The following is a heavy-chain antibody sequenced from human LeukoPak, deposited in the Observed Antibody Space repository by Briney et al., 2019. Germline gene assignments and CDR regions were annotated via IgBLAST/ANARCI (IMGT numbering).Heavy chain of an antibody. J-gene: IGHJ6*03. V-gene: IGHV3-7*01. D-gene: IGHD5-24*01. Sequence: QPGGSLRLYCVALEFSFETYWMSWVRQAPGKGPEWVANINEDGSEKHYVGSVRGRFTISRDNADNSLHLQMNSLRPEDMAVYYCARGETMDVWGKGTTVTVSS. CDR1: EFSFETYW. CDR2: INEDGSEK. CDR3: ARGETMDV.